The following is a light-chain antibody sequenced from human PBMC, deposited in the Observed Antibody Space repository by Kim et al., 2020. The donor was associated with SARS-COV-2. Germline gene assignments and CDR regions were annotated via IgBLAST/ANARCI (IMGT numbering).Light chain of an antibody. Sequence: ARGKTAHITCGGEDIGTKSVNWYQQKPGQAPVLVIYYDTDRPSGIPERFSASNSGSTATLTVSRVEAGDEADYYCQVWDSGSDHWVFGGGTQLTVL. CDR2: YDT. V-gene: IGLV3-21*04. J-gene: IGLJ3*02. CDR1: DIGTKS. CDR3: QVWDSGSDHWV.